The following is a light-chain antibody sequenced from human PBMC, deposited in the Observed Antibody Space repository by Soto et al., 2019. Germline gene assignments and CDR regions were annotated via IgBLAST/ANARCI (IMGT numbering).Light chain of an antibody. Sequence: QAVVTQPPSVSGAPGQRVTISCTGSSSNIGAGYDVHWYQQLPGKAPKLLIYGNSNRPSGVPDRFSGSKSGTSASLAITGLQAEDEADYYCQSYASSLTPYVFGTGTKVTVL. J-gene: IGLJ1*01. CDR2: GNS. V-gene: IGLV1-40*01. CDR3: QSYASSLTPYV. CDR1: SSNIGAGYD.